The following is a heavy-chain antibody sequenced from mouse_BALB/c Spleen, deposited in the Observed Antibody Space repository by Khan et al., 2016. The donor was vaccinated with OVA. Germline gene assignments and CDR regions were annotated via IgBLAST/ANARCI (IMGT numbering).Heavy chain of an antibody. CDR2: ISNHGTTP. J-gene: IGHJ3*01. CDR3: AREGDGGGLAY. Sequence: EVELVESGGGFMQPGGSLKLSCATSGFTFTDYYMYWVRQTPERRLEWVAYISNHGTTPYYPDTVRGRFTISRDNAKNTLYLQMSRLKSEDTAMYYCAREGDGGGLAYWGQGTLVTVSA. D-gene: IGHD1-1*02. V-gene: IGHV5-12*02. CDR1: GFTFTDYY.